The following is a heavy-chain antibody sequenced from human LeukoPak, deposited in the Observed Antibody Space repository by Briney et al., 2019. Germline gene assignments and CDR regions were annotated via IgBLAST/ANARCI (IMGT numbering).Heavy chain of an antibody. J-gene: IGHJ4*02. D-gene: IGHD6-13*01. CDR1: GFTFRSYS. CDR2: ISSSSSTI. Sequence: GSLKLSCAGSGFTFRSYSMNWGRQGPGKGLEGVSYISSSSSTIYYADSVKGRFTISRDNAKNSLYLQMNSLRAEDTAVYYCAREQTAATEYFDYWGQGTLVTVSS. CDR3: AREQTAATEYFDY. V-gene: IGHV3-48*01.